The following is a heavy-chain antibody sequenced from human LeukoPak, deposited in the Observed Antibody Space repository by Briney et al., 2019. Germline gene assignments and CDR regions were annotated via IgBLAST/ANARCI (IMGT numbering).Heavy chain of an antibody. V-gene: IGHV1-69*13. D-gene: IGHD4-11*01. CDR2: IIPIFGSA. CDR1: GGTFSSYA. CDR3: ARGGYSNYPRWDY. Sequence: SVKVSCKASGGTFSSYAISWVRQAPGQGLEWMGGIIPIFGSANYAQKFQGRVTITADESTSTAYMELSSLRSEDTAVYYCARGGYSNYPRWDYWGQGTLVTVSS. J-gene: IGHJ4*02.